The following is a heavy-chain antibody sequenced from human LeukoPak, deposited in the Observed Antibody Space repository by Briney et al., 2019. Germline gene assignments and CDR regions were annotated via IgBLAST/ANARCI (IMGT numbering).Heavy chain of an antibody. CDR2: IHSSGST. V-gene: IGHV4-4*07. CDR1: GVSITSYY. CDR3: ARVYYSSSYDYWYFDL. J-gene: IGHJ2*01. Sequence: SETLSLTCTVSGVSITSYYWTWIRQPAGKGLEWIGRIHSSGSTNHNPSLKSRVTMSVDTSKNQFSLKLSSVTAADTAVYYCARVYYSSSYDYWYFDLWGRGTLVTVSS. D-gene: IGHD6-13*01.